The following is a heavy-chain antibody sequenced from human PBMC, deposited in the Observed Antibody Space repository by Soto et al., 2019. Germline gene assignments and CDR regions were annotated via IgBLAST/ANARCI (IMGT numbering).Heavy chain of an antibody. Sequence: ASVKVSCKASGYTFTSYAMHWVRQAPGQRLEWMGWINAGNGNTKYSQKFQGRVTITRDTSASTAYMELSSLRSEDTAVYYCARGISSYYDFWSGSQPLDYWGQGXLVTVHS. J-gene: IGHJ4*02. CDR2: INAGNGNT. CDR1: GYTFTSYA. V-gene: IGHV1-3*01. D-gene: IGHD3-3*01. CDR3: ARGISSYYDFWSGSQPLDY.